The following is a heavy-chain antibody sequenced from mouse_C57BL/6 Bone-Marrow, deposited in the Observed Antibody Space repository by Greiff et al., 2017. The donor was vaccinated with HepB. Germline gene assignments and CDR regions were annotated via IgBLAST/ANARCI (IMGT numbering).Heavy chain of an antibody. V-gene: IGHV10-3*01. CDR2: ISSKSSNYAT. CDR3: VRERSFAY. Sequence: EVKVVESGGGLVQPKGSLKLSCAASGFTFNTYAMHWVRQAPGKGLEWVARISSKSSNYATYYADSVKDRFTISRDDSQSMLYLQMNNLKTEDTAMYYCVRERSFAYWGQGTLVTVSA. CDR1: GFTFNTYA. J-gene: IGHJ3*01.